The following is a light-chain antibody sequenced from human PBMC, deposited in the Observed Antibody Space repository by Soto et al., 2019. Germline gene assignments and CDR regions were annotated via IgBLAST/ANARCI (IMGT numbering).Light chain of an antibody. V-gene: IGKV1-17*01. Sequence: DIQMTQSPSSLSASVGDRVTITCRASQGIRNDLAWYQEKPVKAPKRLIYVSSRLQSGVPSRFSVSGSGTEFTLTISSLQPEDSATYYCLQQNSYPLTFGGGTKVEIK. CDR1: QGIRND. CDR3: LQQNSYPLT. J-gene: IGKJ4*01. CDR2: VSS.